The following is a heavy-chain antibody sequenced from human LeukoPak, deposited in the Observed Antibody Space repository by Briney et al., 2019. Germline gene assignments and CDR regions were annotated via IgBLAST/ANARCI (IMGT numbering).Heavy chain of an antibody. J-gene: IGHJ3*02. D-gene: IGHD3-22*01. CDR1: GFTFSQYY. CDR3: ARDARLRTRITMIAHDAFDI. V-gene: IGHV3-11*05. Sequence: PGGSLRLSCAASGFTFSQYYMTWIRQAPGKGLEWISYISSSSSYANYADSVKGRFTISRDNDKNTVYLQMNSLRVDDTAVYYCARDARLRTRITMIAHDAFDIWGQGTMVTVSS. CDR2: ISSSSSYA.